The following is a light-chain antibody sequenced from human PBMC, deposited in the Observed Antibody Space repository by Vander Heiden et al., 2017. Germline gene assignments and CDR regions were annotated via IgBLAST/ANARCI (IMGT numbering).Light chain of an antibody. J-gene: IGLJ2*01. CDR3: CSYAGSSTVV. CDR1: SSDVGSYNL. Sequence: QSALTQPASVSGSPGQSITISCTGTSSDVGSYNLVSWYQRHPGKAPKLMIYEVSKRPSGVSNRFSGSKAGNTASRTISGLQAEDEADYYGCSYAGSSTVVVGGGTKLTVL. V-gene: IGLV2-23*02. CDR2: EVS.